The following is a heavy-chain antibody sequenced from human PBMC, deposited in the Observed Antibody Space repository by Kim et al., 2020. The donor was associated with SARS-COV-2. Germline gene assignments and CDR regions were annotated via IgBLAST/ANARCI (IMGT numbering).Heavy chain of an antibody. CDR1: GYTFTSYG. CDR3: ARERVVVVPAAIRSDAWDYYYYGMDV. CDR2: ISAYNGNT. J-gene: IGHJ6*02. D-gene: IGHD2-2*01. V-gene: IGHV1-18*04. Sequence: ASVKVSCKASGYTFTSYGISWVRQAPGQGLEWMGWISAYNGNTNYAQKLQGRVTMTTDTSTSTAYMELRSLRSDDTAVYYCARERVVVVPAAIRSDAWDYYYYGMDVWGQGTTVTVSS.